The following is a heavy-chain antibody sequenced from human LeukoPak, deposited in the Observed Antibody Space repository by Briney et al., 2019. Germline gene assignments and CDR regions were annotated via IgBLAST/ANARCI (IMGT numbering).Heavy chain of an antibody. CDR2: ISSSSSYI. D-gene: IGHD2-2*01. Sequence: GGSLRLSCAASGFTFSSYWMNWVRQAPGKGLEWVSSISSSSSYIYYADSVKGRFTISRDNAKNSLYLQMNSLRAEDTAVYYCARLGYCSSTSCYYFDYWGQGTLVTVSS. V-gene: IGHV3-21*01. CDR1: GFTFSSYW. J-gene: IGHJ4*02. CDR3: ARLGYCSSTSCYYFDY.